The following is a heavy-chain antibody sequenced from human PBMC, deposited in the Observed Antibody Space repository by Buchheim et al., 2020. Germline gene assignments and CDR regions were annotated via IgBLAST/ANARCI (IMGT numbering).Heavy chain of an antibody. J-gene: IGHJ6*02. V-gene: IGHV1-2*04. D-gene: IGHD6-6*01. CDR2: INPNRGGT. CDR1: GYTFSEYY. Sequence: QVQLVQSGAGVKKPGASVKISCKASGYTFSEYYMHWVRQAPGQGLEWMGWINPNRGGTNYAQKFQGWVTMTRDTSISTAYMELSRLRSDDTAVYYCAREGRAARPHYYYGMDVWGQGTT. CDR3: AREGRAARPHYYYGMDV.